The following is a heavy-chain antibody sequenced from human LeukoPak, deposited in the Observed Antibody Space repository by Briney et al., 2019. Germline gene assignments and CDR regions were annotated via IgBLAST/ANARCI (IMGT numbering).Heavy chain of an antibody. CDR2: IHYSGST. D-gene: IGHD1-26*01. V-gene: IGHV4-59*01. CDR1: GGSISSYY. CDR3: ARGSGSYFDY. Sequence: PSETLSLTCTVSGGSISSYYWTWIRQPPGKGLDWIGYIHYSGSTNYNPSLKSRVTISVDTSKNQFSLKLSSVTAGDTAVYYCARGSGSYFDYWGQGTLVTVSS. J-gene: IGHJ4*02.